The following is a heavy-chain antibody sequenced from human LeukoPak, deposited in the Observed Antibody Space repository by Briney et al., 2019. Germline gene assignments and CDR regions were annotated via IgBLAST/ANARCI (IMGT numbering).Heavy chain of an antibody. V-gene: IGHV5-51*01. CDR3: AGLRDHTDWFDP. CDR1: GYSFTSYW. D-gene: IGHD4-17*01. Sequence: GAFLKTCFEGCGYSFTSYWNGRGRPLGGERQEWVGIIYPGDSDTRYSPSFQGQVTISADKSISTAYLQWSSLKASDTAMYYCAGLRDHTDWFDPWGQGTLVTVSS. CDR2: IYPGDSDT. J-gene: IGHJ5*02.